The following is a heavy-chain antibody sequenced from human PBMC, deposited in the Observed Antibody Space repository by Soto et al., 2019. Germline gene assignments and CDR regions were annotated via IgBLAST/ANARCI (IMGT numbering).Heavy chain of an antibody. CDR3: VRDGTKTLRDWFDP. CDR2: IYATGTT. Sequence: SETLSLTCNMSGASISGFYWSWIRKSAGKGLEWIGRIYATGTTDYNPSLKSRVMMSVDTSKKQFSLKLRSVTAADTAVYYCVRDGTKTLRDWFDPWGQGISVTVSS. V-gene: IGHV4-4*07. D-gene: IGHD1-1*01. J-gene: IGHJ5*02. CDR1: GASISGFY.